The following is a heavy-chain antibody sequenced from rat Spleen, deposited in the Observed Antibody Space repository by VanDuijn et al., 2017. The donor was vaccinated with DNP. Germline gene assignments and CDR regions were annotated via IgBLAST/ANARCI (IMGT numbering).Heavy chain of an antibody. V-gene: IGHV5-20*01. CDR2: IGSDGYAP. CDR1: GFSFSGYY. Sequence: EVQLVESGGGLVQPGRSLKLSCAASGFSFSGYYMAWVRQEPTKGLEWVAYIGSDGYAPYYGDSVKGRFTVSRDSAKSTLYLQMDSLRSEDTATYYCARDTMMAPFDYWGQGVMVTVSS. CDR3: ARDTMMAPFDY. D-gene: IGHD1-12*02. J-gene: IGHJ2*01.